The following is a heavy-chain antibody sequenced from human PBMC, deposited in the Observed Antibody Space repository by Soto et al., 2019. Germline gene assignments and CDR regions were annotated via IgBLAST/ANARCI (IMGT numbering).Heavy chain of an antibody. CDR1: GFTFSTYT. J-gene: IGHJ4*02. D-gene: IGHD3-22*01. CDR2: ISSSSSYI. CDR3: PRDYYYDSSGYYLLGY. V-gene: IGHV3-21*01. Sequence: PGGSLRLSCASSGFTFSTYTMNWVRQAPGKGLEWVSSISSSSSYIYYADSVKGRFTISRDNAKNPLYLQMNSLRAEDTAVYYCPRDYYYDSSGYYLLGYWGQGTLVTVSS.